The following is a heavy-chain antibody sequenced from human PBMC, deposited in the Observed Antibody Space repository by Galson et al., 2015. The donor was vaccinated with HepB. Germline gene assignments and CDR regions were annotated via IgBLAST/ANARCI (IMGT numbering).Heavy chain of an antibody. D-gene: IGHD1-26*01. V-gene: IGHV3-7*01. J-gene: IGHJ4*02. CDR2: IKHDGREK. CDR1: GFTFSRYW. Sequence: LRLSCAASGFTFSRYWMSWVRQAPGKGLEWVANIKHDGREKYYVDSVKGRFTISRDNAKNSLYLQVNSLRAEDTAVYYCARYSSGNYGDYWGQGTLVTVSS. CDR3: ARYSSGNYGDY.